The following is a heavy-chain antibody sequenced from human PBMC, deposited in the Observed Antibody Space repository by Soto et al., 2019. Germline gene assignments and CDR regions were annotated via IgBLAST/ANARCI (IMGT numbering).Heavy chain of an antibody. Sequence: PSETLSLTCTVSGGSISSSSYYWGWIRQPPGKGLEWIGSTYYSGSTYYNPSLKSRVTISVDTSKNQFSLKLSSVTAADTAVYYCASLPIAAAGTYYYYGMDVWGQGTTVTVSS. J-gene: IGHJ6*02. CDR2: TYYSGST. V-gene: IGHV4-39*01. D-gene: IGHD6-13*01. CDR1: GGSISSSSYY. CDR3: ASLPIAAAGTYYYYGMDV.